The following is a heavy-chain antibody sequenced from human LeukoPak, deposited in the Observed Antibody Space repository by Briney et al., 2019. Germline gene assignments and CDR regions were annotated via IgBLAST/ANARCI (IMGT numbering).Heavy chain of an antibody. CDR2: INPGGTST. Sequence: ASVKVSCKASGYTFNTYYIHWVRQAPGQGLEWLGIINPGGTSTIPAPGINDRLTMTRDTSTSTVYMELSSLRSEDTAVYYCARVWTPGNSFDYWGQGTLVTVSS. V-gene: IGHV1-46*02. J-gene: IGHJ4*02. D-gene: IGHD2-2*01. CDR3: ARVWTPGNSFDY. CDR1: GYTFNTYY.